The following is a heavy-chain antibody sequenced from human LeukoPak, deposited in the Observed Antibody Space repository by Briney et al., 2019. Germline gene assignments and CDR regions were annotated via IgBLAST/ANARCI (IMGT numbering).Heavy chain of an antibody. J-gene: IGHJ4*02. CDR2: ISGNGGRT. V-gene: IGHV3-23*01. CDR3: TSLSDAIESFGTRNY. D-gene: IGHD2-8*01. Sequence: GGSLRLSCAVSGFTFSNEAMSWVRQAPGKGLEWVSAISGNGGRTYYADSVKGRFTISRDNSKNTLYLQMNSLRAEDTAVYYCTSLSDAIESFGTRNYWGQGTLVTVSS. CDR1: GFTFSNEA.